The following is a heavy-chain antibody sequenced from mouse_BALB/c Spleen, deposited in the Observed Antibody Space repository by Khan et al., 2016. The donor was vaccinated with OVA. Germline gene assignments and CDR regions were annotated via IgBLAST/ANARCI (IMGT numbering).Heavy chain of an antibody. V-gene: IGHV9-3-1*01. D-gene: IGHD6-1*01. Sequence: QIQLVQSGPELKKPGETVKISCKASGYTFTNYGMNWVKQAPGKGLKWMGWINTYTGEPTYADDFKGRFAFSLSTSANTAYLQINNLKNEDTATYCGARAASYWFFDVWGAGTTGTVSS. CDR2: INTYTGEP. CDR3: ARAASYWFFDV. J-gene: IGHJ1*01. CDR1: GYTFTNYG.